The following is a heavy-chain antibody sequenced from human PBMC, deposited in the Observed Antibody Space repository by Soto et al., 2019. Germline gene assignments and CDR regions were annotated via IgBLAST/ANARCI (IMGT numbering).Heavy chain of an antibody. D-gene: IGHD3-3*01. CDR3: ARLGGYYQALDH. J-gene: IGHJ4*02. Sequence: SETLSLTCAVYGGSFSGYYLSWIRQPPGKGLEWIGEINHSGSTNYNPSLKSRVTISVDTSKNQFPLKLSSVTAADTAVYFCARLGGYYQALDHWSQGTLVTVSS. CDR2: INHSGST. CDR1: GGSFSGYY. V-gene: IGHV4-34*01.